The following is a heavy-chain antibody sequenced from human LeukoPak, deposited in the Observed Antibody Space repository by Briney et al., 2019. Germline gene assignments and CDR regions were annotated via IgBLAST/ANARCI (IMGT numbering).Heavy chain of an antibody. Sequence: ASVTVSCKASGYTFTSYDINWVRQATGQGLEWMGWMNPHSGNTGYAQKFQSRVTMTRNTSISTAYMELSSLRSEDTAVYYCARGGFDPARITIFGVVRYYFDYWGQGTLVTVSS. CDR1: GYTFTSYD. CDR3: ARGGFDPARITIFGVVRYYFDY. V-gene: IGHV1-8*01. D-gene: IGHD3-3*01. J-gene: IGHJ4*02. CDR2: MNPHSGNT.